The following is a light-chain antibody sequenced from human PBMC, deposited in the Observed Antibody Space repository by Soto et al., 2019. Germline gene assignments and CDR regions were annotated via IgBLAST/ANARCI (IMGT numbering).Light chain of an antibody. CDR3: QQRSY. CDR1: QXLSSY. CDR2: DAS. V-gene: IGKV3-11*01. Sequence: EIVLTQSPXTLXLSPGEXATXXXXXSQXLSSYLAWYQQKPGQAPRLLIYDASNRATGIPARFSGSGSGTDFTLTISSLEPEDFAVYYCQQRSYFGPGTKVDIK. J-gene: IGKJ3*01.